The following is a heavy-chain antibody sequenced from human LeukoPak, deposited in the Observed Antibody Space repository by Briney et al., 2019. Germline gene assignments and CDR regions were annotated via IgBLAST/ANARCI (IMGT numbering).Heavy chain of an antibody. Sequence: SETLSLTCTVSGGSISSYYWSWIRQPPGKGLEWIGYIYYSGSTNYNPSLKSRVTISVDTSKNQFSLKLSSVTAADTAVSYCARDLATVTTTYYYGMDVWGQGTTVTVSS. D-gene: IGHD4-17*01. CDR2: IYYSGST. J-gene: IGHJ6*02. V-gene: IGHV4-59*01. CDR3: ARDLATVTTTYYYGMDV. CDR1: GGSISSYY.